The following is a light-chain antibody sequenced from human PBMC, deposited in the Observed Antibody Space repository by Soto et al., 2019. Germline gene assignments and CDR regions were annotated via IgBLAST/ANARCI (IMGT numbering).Light chain of an antibody. CDR1: QSISSY. CDR3: KQSYSTLLT. V-gene: IGKV1-39*01. Sequence: DIQMTQSPSSLSASVGDRVTITCRASQSISSYLNWYQQKPGKAPKLLIYAASSLQIGVPSRFSGSGSGTDFTLTISSLQPEDFATYYCKQSYSTLLTFGQGTKVEIK. J-gene: IGKJ1*01. CDR2: AAS.